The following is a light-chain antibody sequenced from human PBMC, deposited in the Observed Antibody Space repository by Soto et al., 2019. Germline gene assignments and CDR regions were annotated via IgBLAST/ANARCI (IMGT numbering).Light chain of an antibody. CDR2: EVS. CDR1: SSDVGGYKY. V-gene: IGLV2-14*01. CDR3: SLYTSISTYV. J-gene: IGLJ1*01. Sequence: QSVLTQPASVSGSPGQSITVSCTGTSSDVGGYKYVSWYQHHPGRAPKLMIYEVSNRPSGVSHRFSGSKSGNTASLTISGLQAEDEADYYCSLYTSISTYVFGTGTKV.